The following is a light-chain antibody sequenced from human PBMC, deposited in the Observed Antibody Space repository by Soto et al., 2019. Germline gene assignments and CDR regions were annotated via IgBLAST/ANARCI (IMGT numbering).Light chain of an antibody. CDR1: QSVSSH. J-gene: IGKJ5*01. V-gene: IGKV3-11*01. CDR2: DAS. Sequence: EILMTQSPSTLSLAPGEGATVSCRASQSVSSHLAWYQQKRGQAPRLLIYDASSRASGIPARFSGRGSGTDFTLTISYLEPEDFAIYYCQQGGNWPLTFGQGARLEI. CDR3: QQGGNWPLT.